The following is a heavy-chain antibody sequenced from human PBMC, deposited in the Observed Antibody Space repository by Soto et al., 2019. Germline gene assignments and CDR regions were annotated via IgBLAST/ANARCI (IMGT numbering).Heavy chain of an antibody. Sequence: PSETLSLTCAVSGGSIISGGYSWSWIRQPPGKGLEWIGYIYHSGSTYYNPSLKSRVTISVDTSKNQFSLKLSSVTAADTAVYYCAREKQFLPYNWFDPWGQGTLVTVSS. J-gene: IGHJ5*02. CDR1: GGSIISGGYS. CDR2: IYHSGST. CDR3: AREKQFLPYNWFDP. D-gene: IGHD3-3*01. V-gene: IGHV4-30-2*01.